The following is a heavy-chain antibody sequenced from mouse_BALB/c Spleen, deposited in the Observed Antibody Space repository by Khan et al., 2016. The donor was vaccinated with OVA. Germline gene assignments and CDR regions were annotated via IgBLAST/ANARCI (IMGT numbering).Heavy chain of an antibody. Sequence: EVELVESGGDLVKPGGSLKLSCAASGFTFSSYGMSWVRQTPDKRLEWVATFSSGGSYTYYPDSVKGRFTISRDNGKNTLYLQMTSLKSDDTAMYYCVRRATATNFDYWGQGTTLTVSS. CDR3: VRRATATNFDY. V-gene: IGHV5-6*01. J-gene: IGHJ2*01. CDR1: GFTFSSYG. CDR2: FSSGGSYT. D-gene: IGHD1-2*01.